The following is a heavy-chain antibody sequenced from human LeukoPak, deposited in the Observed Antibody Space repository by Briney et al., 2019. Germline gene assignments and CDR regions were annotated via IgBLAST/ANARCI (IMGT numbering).Heavy chain of an antibody. D-gene: IGHD3-3*01. J-gene: IGHJ4*02. V-gene: IGHV3-30*02. CDR2: IRYDGSNK. CDR1: GFTFSSYG. CDR3: VKDARYYDFWSGYSADY. Sequence: AGGSLRLSCAASGFTFSSYGMHWVRQAPGKGLEWVAFIRYDGSNKYYADSVKGRFTISRDNSKNTLYLQMNSLRAEDTAVYYCVKDARYYDFWSGYSADYWGQGTLVTVAS.